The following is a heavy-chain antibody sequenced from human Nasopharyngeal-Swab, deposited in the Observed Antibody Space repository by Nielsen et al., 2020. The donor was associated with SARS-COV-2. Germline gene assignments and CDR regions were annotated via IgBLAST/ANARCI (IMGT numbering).Heavy chain of an antibody. CDR3: AREERPLGNWFDP. J-gene: IGHJ5*02. Sequence: WIRQPPGKGLEWIGYIYYSGSTYYNPSLKSRVTISVGTSKNQFSLKLSSVTAADTAVYYCAREERPLGNWFDPWGQGTLVTVSS. V-gene: IGHV4-31*02. CDR2: IYYSGST. D-gene: IGHD7-27*01.